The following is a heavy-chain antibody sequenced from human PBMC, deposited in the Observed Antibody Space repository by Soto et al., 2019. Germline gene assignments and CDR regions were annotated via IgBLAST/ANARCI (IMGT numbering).Heavy chain of an antibody. D-gene: IGHD4-17*01. V-gene: IGHV3-23*01. CDR1: GFTFSSYA. Sequence: GGSLRLSCAASGFTFSSYAMNWVRQAPGKGLEWVSVISGSDGSTYYADSVKGRFTISRDNSKNTLNLQMNSLRAEDTAVYYCARDVDADFRTDFDYWGRGTLVTVSS. CDR2: ISGSDGST. CDR3: ARDVDADFRTDFDY. J-gene: IGHJ4*02.